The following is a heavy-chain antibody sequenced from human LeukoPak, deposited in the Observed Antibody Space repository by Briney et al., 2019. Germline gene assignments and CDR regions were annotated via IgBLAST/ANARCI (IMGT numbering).Heavy chain of an antibody. CDR1: GGSISSYY. CDR2: IYYSGST. Sequence: SETLSLTCTVSGGSISSYYWSWIRQPPGKGLEWIGYIYYSGSTNYNPSLKSRVTISVDTSKNQFSLKLSSVTAADTAVYYCARVGYSYGYRYFDLWGRGTLVTVSS. CDR3: ARVGYSYGYRYFDL. D-gene: IGHD5-18*01. V-gene: IGHV4-59*01. J-gene: IGHJ2*01.